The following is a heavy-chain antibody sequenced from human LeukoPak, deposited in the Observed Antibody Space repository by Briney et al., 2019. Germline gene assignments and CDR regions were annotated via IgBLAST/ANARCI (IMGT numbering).Heavy chain of an antibody. CDR3: TREVSTVTFDY. Sequence: PSETLSLTCTVSGGSISPHYWTWMRQPPGKGLEWIGYAYYNGLTSYNASLRRRLILSVDTARNQVSLKLTSVTAADTAVYYCTREVSTVTFDYWGQGTLDTVSS. J-gene: IGHJ4*02. D-gene: IGHD4-17*01. CDR1: GGSISPHY. V-gene: IGHV4-59*11. CDR2: AYYNGLT.